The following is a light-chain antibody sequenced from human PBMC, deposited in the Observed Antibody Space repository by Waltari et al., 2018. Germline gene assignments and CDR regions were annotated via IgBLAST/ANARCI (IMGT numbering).Light chain of an antibody. CDR2: DAS. CDR3: QQRSNWPPWT. V-gene: IGKV3-11*01. J-gene: IGKJ1*01. Sequence: SQSVKKYLPVYRRRPGQAPRLRINDASNRATGVPARFSCSGSGTDVTITISSLEPEDFAVYFCQQRSNWPPWTFGQGTKVEFK. CDR1: QSVKKY.